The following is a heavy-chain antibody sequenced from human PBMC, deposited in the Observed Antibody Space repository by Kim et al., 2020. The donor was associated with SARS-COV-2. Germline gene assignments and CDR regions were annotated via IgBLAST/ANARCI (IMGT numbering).Heavy chain of an antibody. D-gene: IGHD3-3*01. CDR3: ARAATIFGVVISYFDY. CDR2: IYYSGST. CDR1: GGSISSGGYY. J-gene: IGHJ4*02. V-gene: IGHV4-31*03. Sequence: SETLSLTCTVSGGSISSGGYYWSWIRQHPGKGLEWIGYIYYSGSTYYNPSLKSRVTISVDTSKNQFSLKLSSVTAADTAMYYCARAATIFGVVISYFDYWGQGTLVTVSS.